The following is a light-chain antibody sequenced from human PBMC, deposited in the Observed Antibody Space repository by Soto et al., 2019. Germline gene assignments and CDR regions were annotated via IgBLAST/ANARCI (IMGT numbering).Light chain of an antibody. CDR1: SSNIGAGYD. J-gene: IGLJ3*02. V-gene: IGLV1-40*01. CDR2: GNS. CDR3: QSYDSSLSGSV. Sequence: QLVLTQPRSVSGAPGQRVTISCTGSSSNIGAGYDVHWYQQLPGTAPKLLIYGNSNRPSGVPDRFSASKSGSSASLAITGLQAEDEADYYCQSYDSSLSGSVFGGGTKLTVL.